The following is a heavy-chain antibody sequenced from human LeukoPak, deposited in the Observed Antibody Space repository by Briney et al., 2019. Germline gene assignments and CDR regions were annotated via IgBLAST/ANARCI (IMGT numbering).Heavy chain of an antibody. CDR3: ARDLTYYDFWSGDHNWFDP. D-gene: IGHD3-3*01. CDR1: GYTFTSYG. J-gene: IGHJ5*02. V-gene: IGHV1-18*01. Sequence: ASVKVSCKASGYTFTSYGISWVRQAPGQGLEWMGWISAYNGNTNYAQKLQGRVTMTTDTSTSTAYMELRSLRPDDTAVYYCARDLTYYDFWSGDHNWFDPWGQGTLVTVSS. CDR2: ISAYNGNT.